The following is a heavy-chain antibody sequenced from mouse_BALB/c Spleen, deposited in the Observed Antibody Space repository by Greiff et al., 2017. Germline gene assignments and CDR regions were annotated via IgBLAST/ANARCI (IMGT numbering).Heavy chain of an antibody. CDR2: IRNKANGYTT. CDR1: GFTFTDYY. J-gene: IGHJ2*01. CDR3: ARGSPYYFDY. V-gene: IGHV7-3*02. Sequence: EVKLMESGGGLVQPGGSLRLSCATSGFTFTDYYMSWVRQPPGKALEWLGFIRNKANGYTTEYSASVKGRFTISRDNSQSILYLQMNTLRAEDSATYYFARGSPYYFDYWGQGTTLTVSS.